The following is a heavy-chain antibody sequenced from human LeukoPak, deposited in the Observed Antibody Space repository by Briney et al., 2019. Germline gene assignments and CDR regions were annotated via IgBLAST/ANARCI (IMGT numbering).Heavy chain of an antibody. V-gene: IGHV3-21*04. CDR2: ISSSSSYI. J-gene: IGHJ4*02. CDR1: GFTFSSYS. Sequence: PGGSLRLSCAASGFTFSSYSMNWVRQAPGKGLEWVSSISSSSSYIYYADSVKGRFTISRDNSKSTLYLQMNSLRAEDTAVYYCAKDITWSGYSYGYIALGGLQFDYWGQGTLVTVSS. CDR3: AKDITWSGYSYGYIALGGLQFDY. D-gene: IGHD5-18*01.